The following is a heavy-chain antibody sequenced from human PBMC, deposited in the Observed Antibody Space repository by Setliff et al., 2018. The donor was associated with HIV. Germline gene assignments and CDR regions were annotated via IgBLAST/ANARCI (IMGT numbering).Heavy chain of an antibody. J-gene: IGHJ3*01. Sequence: SVKVSCKTSGGTFSSYAISWVRQAPGQGLEWLGGIIPMFDAPNYAQKFQGRVTITADESTSTAYMELSSLRSEDSAVYFCARPIRAAAGNDAFHVWGQGTMVTVSS. CDR1: GGTFSSYA. CDR3: ARPIRAAAGNDAFHV. D-gene: IGHD6-13*01. V-gene: IGHV1-69*13. CDR2: IIPMFDAP.